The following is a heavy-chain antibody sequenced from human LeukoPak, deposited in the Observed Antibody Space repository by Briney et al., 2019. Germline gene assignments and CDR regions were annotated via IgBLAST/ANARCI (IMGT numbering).Heavy chain of an antibody. CDR1: GGSISSYY. Sequence: SETLSLTCTVSGGSISSYYWSWIRQPPEKGLEWIGYIYYSGSTNYNPSLRSRVTISVDTSKNQFSLKLNSVTAADTAVYYCAGAPPLLYSSSSLGAFDIWGQGTMITVSS. D-gene: IGHD6-13*01. CDR3: AGAPPLLYSSSSLGAFDI. J-gene: IGHJ3*02. CDR2: IYYSGST. V-gene: IGHV4-59*01.